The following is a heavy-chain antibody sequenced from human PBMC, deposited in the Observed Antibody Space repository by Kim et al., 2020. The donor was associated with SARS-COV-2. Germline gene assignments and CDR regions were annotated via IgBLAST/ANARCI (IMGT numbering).Heavy chain of an antibody. V-gene: IGHV3-30*01. D-gene: IGHD4-17*01. J-gene: IGHJ4*02. CDR3: AREYGDYGDYYFDY. Sequence: VDPVKGRFTISRDNSKNTLYLQMNSLRAEDTAVYYCAREYGDYGDYYFDYWGQGTLVTVSS.